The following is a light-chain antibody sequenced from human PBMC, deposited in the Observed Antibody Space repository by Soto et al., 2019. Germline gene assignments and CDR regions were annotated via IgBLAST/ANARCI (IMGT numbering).Light chain of an antibody. J-gene: IGKJ1*01. CDR2: GDS. CDR3: QQSHSSWT. Sequence: DIQMTQSPSSLSASVGDRVTLTCRASQSISSFLNWYQQKPGKAPKVLIYGDSSLQTGVPSRFSGSGSGTDFTLTITSLQPEDSATYYCQQSHSSWTFGQGTKVEI. CDR1: QSISSF. V-gene: IGKV1-39*01.